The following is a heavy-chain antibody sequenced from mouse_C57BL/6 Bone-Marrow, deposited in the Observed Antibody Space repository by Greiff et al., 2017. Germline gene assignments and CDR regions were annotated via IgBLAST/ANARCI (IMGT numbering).Heavy chain of an antibody. J-gene: IGHJ3*01. D-gene: IGHD2-5*01. CDR2: ISDGGSYT. CDR1: GFTFSSYA. CDR3: ARDRYYSSYGFAY. Sequence: EVMLVESGGGLVKPGGSLKLSCAASGFTFSSYAMSWVRQTPEKRLEWVATISDGGSYTYYPDNVKGRFTISRDNAKNNLYLQVSHLKSGDTAMYCWARDRYYSSYGFAYWGQGTLVTVSA. V-gene: IGHV5-4*01.